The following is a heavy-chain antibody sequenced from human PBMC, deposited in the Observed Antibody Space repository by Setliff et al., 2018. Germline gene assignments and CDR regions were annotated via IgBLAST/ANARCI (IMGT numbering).Heavy chain of an antibody. CDR3: AGSTVTQVDY. CDR1: GGSIRSYY. D-gene: IGHD4-17*01. V-gene: IGHV4-59*08. J-gene: IGHJ4*02. Sequence: PSETLSLTCTVSGGSIRSYYWNWIRQPPGKGLEWIGYIYYSGSTNYNPSLKGRVTISVDTSKNHFSLKLSSVTAADTAVYYCAGSTVTQVDYWGQGTLVTVSS. CDR2: IYYSGST.